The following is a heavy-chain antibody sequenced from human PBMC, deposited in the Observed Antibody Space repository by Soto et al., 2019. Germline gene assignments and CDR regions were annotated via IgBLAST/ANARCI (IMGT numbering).Heavy chain of an antibody. CDR1: GDSVSSNSAA. Sequence: SQTLSLTCVISGDSVSSNSAAWNWIRQSPSRGLEWLGRTYYRSKWYNDYAVSVKSRITINPDTSKNQFSLQLNSVTPEDTAVYYCARDLFFLRSRLHRNSTHFPTRRSSDL. J-gene: IGHJ2*01. D-gene: IGHD1-1*01. CDR3: ARDLFFLRSRLHRNSTHFPTRRSSDL. V-gene: IGHV6-1*01. CDR2: TYYRSKWYN.